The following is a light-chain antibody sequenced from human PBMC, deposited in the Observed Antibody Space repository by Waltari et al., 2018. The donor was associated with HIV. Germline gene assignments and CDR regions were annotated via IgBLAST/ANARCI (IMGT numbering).Light chain of an antibody. CDR2: EVT. CDR1: SSDVGSYNR. Sequence: QSALTPPPSVSGSPGQSVPISSTGTSSDVGSYNRVPWYQQPPGTAPKLMIYEVTNRPSGVPDRCSGSKSGNTASLTISGLQAEDEAHYYCSSYSSSSTWVFGGGTKLTGL. V-gene: IGLV2-18*02. CDR3: SSYSSSSTWV. J-gene: IGLJ3*02.